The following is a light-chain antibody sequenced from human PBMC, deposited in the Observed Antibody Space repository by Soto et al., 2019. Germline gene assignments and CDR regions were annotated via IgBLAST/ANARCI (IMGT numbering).Light chain of an antibody. CDR2: GAS. CDR1: QSVSRSH. V-gene: IGKV3-20*01. Sequence: EIVLTQSPGTLSLSPGERATLSCRASQSVSRSHLAWYQQKPGQAPRLLIYGASSRATGIADRFSGSGSGTDFTLTISRLETEDFAVYYWQLYGNSPPYSFGQGTKLEI. J-gene: IGKJ2*03. CDR3: QLYGNSPPYS.